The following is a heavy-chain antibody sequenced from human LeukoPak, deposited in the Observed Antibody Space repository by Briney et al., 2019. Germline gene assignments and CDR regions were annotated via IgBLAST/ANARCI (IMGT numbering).Heavy chain of an antibody. J-gene: IGHJ5*02. CDR2: IYYSGST. CDR3: ARVASRYWFDP. Sequence: SETLSLTCTVSGGSISSYYWSWIRQPPGKGLEWIGSIYYSGSTYYNPSLKSRVTISVDTSKNQFSLKLSSVTAADTAVYYCARVASRYWFDPWGQGTLVTVSS. V-gene: IGHV4-59*12. CDR1: GGSISSYY.